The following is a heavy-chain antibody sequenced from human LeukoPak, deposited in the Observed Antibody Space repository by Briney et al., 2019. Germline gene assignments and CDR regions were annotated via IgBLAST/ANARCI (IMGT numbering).Heavy chain of an antibody. V-gene: IGHV3-7*03. J-gene: IGHJ3*02. D-gene: IGHD3-10*01. CDR2: IKQDGSEK. CDR1: GFTFSSYW. CDR3: ARERRGDAFDI. Sequence: PGGSLRLSCAASGFTFSSYWMSWVRRAPGKGLEWVANIKQDGSEKYYVDSVKGRFTISRDNAKNSLYLQMNSLRAEDTAFYYCARERRGDAFDIWGQGTMVTVSS.